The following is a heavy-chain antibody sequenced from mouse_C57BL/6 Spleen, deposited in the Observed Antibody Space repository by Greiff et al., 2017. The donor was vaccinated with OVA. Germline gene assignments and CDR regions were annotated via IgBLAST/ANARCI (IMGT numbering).Heavy chain of an antibody. J-gene: IGHJ2*01. V-gene: IGHV1-82*01. CDR1: GYAFSSSW. CDR2: IYPGDGDT. CDR3: ADILNGYFDY. Sequence: VQLQQSGPELVKPGASVKISCKASGYAFSSSWMNWVKQRPGKGLEWIGRIYPGDGDTNYNGKFKGKATLTADKSSSTAYMQLSSLTSEDSAVYFCADILNGYFDYWGQGTTLTVSS.